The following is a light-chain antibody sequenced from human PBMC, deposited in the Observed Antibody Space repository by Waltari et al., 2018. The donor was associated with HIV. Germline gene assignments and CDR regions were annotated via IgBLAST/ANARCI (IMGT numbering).Light chain of an antibody. Sequence: VMTQSPATLSVSPGERATLSCRAGQSVSNNLAWYQQKPGQAPRLLIYGASTSATGIPARFSGSGSGTEFTLTISSLQSEDSAVYYCQQYNKWPPWTFGQGTKVEIK. V-gene: IGKV3-15*01. CDR1: QSVSNN. J-gene: IGKJ1*01. CDR3: QQYNKWPPWT. CDR2: GAS.